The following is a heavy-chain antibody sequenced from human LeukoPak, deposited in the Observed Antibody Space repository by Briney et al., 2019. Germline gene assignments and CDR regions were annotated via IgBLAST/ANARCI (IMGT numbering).Heavy chain of an antibody. D-gene: IGHD3-9*01. J-gene: IGHJ4*02. CDR3: ARRSHRLDWLLWKP. V-gene: IGHV4-34*01. Sequence: SETLSLTCAVYGGSFSGYYWSWIRQPPGRGLEWIGEINHSGSTNYNPSLKSRVTISVDTSKNQFSLKLSSVTAADTAVYYCARRSHRLDWLLWKPWGQGTLVTVSS. CDR2: INHSGST. CDR1: GGSFSGYY.